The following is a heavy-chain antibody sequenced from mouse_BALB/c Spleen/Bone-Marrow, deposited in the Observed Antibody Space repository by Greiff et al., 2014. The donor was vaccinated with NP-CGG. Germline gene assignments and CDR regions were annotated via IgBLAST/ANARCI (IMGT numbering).Heavy chain of an antibody. D-gene: IGHD2-4*01. CDR3: ARYDYDVGYFDY. Sequence: EVQRVESGPGLVKPSQSLSLTCTVTGYSITSDYAWNWIRQFPGNKLEWMGYISYSGSSSYNPSLESRISITRDTSKTQFFLQLHSVTTEDTATYYCARYDYDVGYFDYWGQGTTLTVSS. V-gene: IGHV3-2*02. CDR1: GYSITSDYA. J-gene: IGHJ2*01. CDR2: ISYSGSS.